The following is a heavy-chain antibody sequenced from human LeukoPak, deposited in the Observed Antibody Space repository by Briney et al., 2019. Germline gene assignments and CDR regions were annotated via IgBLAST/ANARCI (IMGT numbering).Heavy chain of an antibody. Sequence: GSLRLSCAASGFTFSNYAMHWVRQAPGKGLEWVAVISYDGSNKYYADSVKGRFTISRDNSKNTLYLQMNSLRAEDTAVYYCARGGSYLSAFDIWGQGTMVTVSS. CDR2: ISYDGSNK. D-gene: IGHD1-26*01. V-gene: IGHV3-30*14. CDR1: GFTFSNYA. J-gene: IGHJ3*02. CDR3: ARGGSYLSAFDI.